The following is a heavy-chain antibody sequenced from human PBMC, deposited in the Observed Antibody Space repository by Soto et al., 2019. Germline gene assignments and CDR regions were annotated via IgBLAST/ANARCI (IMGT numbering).Heavy chain of an antibody. CDR1: GFTVSSYA. J-gene: IGHJ6*03. D-gene: IGHD3-16*01. CDR3: AKALRFTFTTGYYMDV. Sequence: EVQLLESGGGLVQPGGSLRLSCAASGFTVSSYAMSWVRQAPGKGLEWVSVTSGSGSTNSADSVKGRFTISRDSSKNTVYLQMNSLRAEDTAVYYCAKALRFTFTTGYYMDVWGRGTTVTVSS. V-gene: IGHV3-23*01. CDR2: TSGSGST.